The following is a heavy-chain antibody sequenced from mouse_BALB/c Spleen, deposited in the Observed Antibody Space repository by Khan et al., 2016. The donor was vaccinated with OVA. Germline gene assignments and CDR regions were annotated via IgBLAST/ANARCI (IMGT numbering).Heavy chain of an antibody. J-gene: IGHJ3*01. CDR2: IWSGGST. Sequence: GQRKEAGAGLVQPSQSLSITCTVSGFSLTNYGIHWVRQSPGKSLEWLGVIWSGGSTDYNAAFVSRLSISKDISKSQVFFKMNSLQADDTARDYCARNQGGYYGSSAGFAYWGQGTLVTVSA. D-gene: IGHD1-1*01. CDR1: GFSLTNYG. V-gene: IGHV2-4-1*01. CDR3: ARNQGGYYGSSAGFAY.